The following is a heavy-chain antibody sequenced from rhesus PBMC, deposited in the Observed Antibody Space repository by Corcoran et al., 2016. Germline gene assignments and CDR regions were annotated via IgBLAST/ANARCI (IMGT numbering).Heavy chain of an antibody. V-gene: IGHV4-80*01. D-gene: IGHD5-24*01. Sequence: QVQLQESGPGLVKPSETLSLTCAVSGASISGYWWSWIRQSPGKGLEWVGEINGTSDSTNYNPSLKSRVTFSKDASKNRFSLNLSSVTAADTAVYYCARDSGNYLDYWGQGVLVTVSS. CDR1: GASISGYW. CDR3: ARDSGNYLDY. J-gene: IGHJ4*01. CDR2: INGTSDST.